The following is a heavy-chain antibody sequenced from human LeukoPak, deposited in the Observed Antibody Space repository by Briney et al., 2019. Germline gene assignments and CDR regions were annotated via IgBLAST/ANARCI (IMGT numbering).Heavy chain of an antibody. CDR1: GFTFSSYA. D-gene: IGHD1-1*01. Sequence: PGGSLRLSCAASGFTFSSYAMHWVRQAPGKGLEWVAVISYDGSNKYYADSVKGRFTISRDNSKNALYLQMNSLRAEDTAVYYCARALLTTPIDVWGQGTLVTVSS. CDR3: ARALLTTPIDV. J-gene: IGHJ4*02. V-gene: IGHV3-30-3*01. CDR2: ISYDGSNK.